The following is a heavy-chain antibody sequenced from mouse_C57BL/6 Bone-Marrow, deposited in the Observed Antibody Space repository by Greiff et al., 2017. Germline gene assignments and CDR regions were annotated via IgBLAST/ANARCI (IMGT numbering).Heavy chain of an antibody. D-gene: IGHD1-1*01. CDR2: IFPGSGST. CDR3: ARWGYYYGSSSYYYAMDY. Sequence: VQLQESGPELVKPGASVKISCKASGYTFTDYYINWVKQRPGQGLEWIGWIFPGSGSTYYNEKFKGKATLTVDKSSSTAYMLLSSLTSEDSAVYFCARWGYYYGSSSYYYAMDYWGQGTSVTVSS. J-gene: IGHJ4*01. V-gene: IGHV1-75*01. CDR1: GYTFTDYY.